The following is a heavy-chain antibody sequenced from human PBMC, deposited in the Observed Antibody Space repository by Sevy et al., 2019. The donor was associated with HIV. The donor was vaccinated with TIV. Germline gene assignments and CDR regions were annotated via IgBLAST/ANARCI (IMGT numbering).Heavy chain of an antibody. V-gene: IGHV3-21*01. CDR3: ARDLFSGGNAVYGY. Sequence: GGSLRLSCAASGFTISSYAMNWVRQAPGKGLEWVSSINAISSNVYYADSLKGRFTISRDNAENSLYLQMNSVRAEDTAVYYCARDLFSGGNAVYGYWGQGTLVTVSS. CDR2: INAISSNV. D-gene: IGHD2-15*01. J-gene: IGHJ4*02. CDR1: GFTISSYA.